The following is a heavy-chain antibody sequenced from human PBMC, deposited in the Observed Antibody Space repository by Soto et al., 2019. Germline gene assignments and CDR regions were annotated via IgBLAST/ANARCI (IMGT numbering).Heavy chain of an antibody. D-gene: IGHD6-6*01. CDR1: GGSISSYY. Sequence: PSETLSLTCTVSGGSISSYYWSWIRQPPGKGLEWIGYIYYSGSTNYNPSLKSRVTISVDTSKNQFSLKLSSVTAADTAVYYCARTIDTYSSSSAWLDTWGQGTLVTVSS. V-gene: IGHV4-59*01. CDR3: ARTIDTYSSSSAWLDT. CDR2: IYYSGST. J-gene: IGHJ5*02.